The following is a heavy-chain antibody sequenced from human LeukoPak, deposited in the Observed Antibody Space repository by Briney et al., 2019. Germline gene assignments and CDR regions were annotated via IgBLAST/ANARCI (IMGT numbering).Heavy chain of an antibody. CDR1: VGSISSGSYY. D-gene: IGHD3-10*01. CDR3: AREDYYGSGSHMDV. Sequence: SQTLSLTCTVSVGSISSGSYYGSCIRQPAGKGLEGIGRIYTSGSTNYNPSLKSRVTISVDTSKNQFSLKLSSVTAADTAVYYCAREDYYGSGSHMDVWGKGTTVTVSS. V-gene: IGHV4-61*02. CDR2: IYTSGST. J-gene: IGHJ6*03.